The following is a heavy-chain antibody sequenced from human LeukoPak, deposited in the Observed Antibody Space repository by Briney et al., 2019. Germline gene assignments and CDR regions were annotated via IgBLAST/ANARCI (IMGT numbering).Heavy chain of an antibody. CDR1: GYSFTSYW. J-gene: IGHJ3*02. CDR3: ATQTILTGYSGAFDI. V-gene: IGHV5-51*01. Sequence: GESLKISCKDSGYSFTSYWIGWVRQMPGKGLEWMGIIYPGDSDTRYSPSFQGQVTISADKSISTAYLQWSSLKASDTAMYYCATQTILTGYSGAFDIWGQGTMVTVSS. CDR2: IYPGDSDT. D-gene: IGHD3-9*01.